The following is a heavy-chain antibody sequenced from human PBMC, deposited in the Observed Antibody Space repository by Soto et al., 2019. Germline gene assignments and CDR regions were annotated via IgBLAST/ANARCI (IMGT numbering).Heavy chain of an antibody. CDR3: ARTYYYDSSGYLRDAFDI. CDR1: GGSISSYY. CDR2: IYPSGST. J-gene: IGHJ3*02. V-gene: IGHV4-4*07. Sequence: PSETLSLTCTVSGGSISSYYWSWIRQPAGKGLEWIGRIYPSGSTNYNPTLKSPVTMSVDTSKNQFSLKLSSVTAADTAVYYCARTYYYDSSGYLRDAFDIWGQGTMVTVSS. D-gene: IGHD3-22*01.